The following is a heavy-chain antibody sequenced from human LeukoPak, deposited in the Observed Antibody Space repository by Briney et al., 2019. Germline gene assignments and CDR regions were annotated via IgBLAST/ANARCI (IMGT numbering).Heavy chain of an antibody. D-gene: IGHD1-26*01. CDR3: ARDSRSGSYCDY. Sequence: GGSLRLSCAASGFTFSSYSMNWVRQAPGKGLEWVSSISSSSSYIYYADSVKGRFTISRDNSKNTLYLQMNSLRAEDTAVYYCARDSRSGSYCDYWGQGTLVTVSS. V-gene: IGHV3-21*01. CDR2: ISSSSSYI. CDR1: GFTFSSYS. J-gene: IGHJ4*02.